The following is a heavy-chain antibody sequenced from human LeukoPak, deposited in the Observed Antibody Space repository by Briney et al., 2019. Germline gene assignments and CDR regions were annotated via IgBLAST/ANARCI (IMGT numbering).Heavy chain of an antibody. CDR1: GYTFTSYA. CDR3: ARGGSYSGLDY. Sequence: ASVKVSCKASGYTFTSYAMHWVRQAPGQRLEWMGWINAGNGNTKYSQKFQGRVTITRDTSASTAYMELRSLRSDDTAVYYCARGGSYSGLDYWGQGTLVTVSS. D-gene: IGHD1-26*01. V-gene: IGHV1-3*01. CDR2: INAGNGNT. J-gene: IGHJ4*02.